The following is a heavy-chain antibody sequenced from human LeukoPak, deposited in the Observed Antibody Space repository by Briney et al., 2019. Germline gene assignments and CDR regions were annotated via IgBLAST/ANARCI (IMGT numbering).Heavy chain of an antibody. CDR3: ARIYN. CDR1: GFTFSTYA. D-gene: IGHD4-11*01. Sequence: PGGSLRLSCAASGFTFSTYAVNWVRQAPGKGLEWVSTISGSGDSTYYADSVKGRFTISRDNSKDTLYLQMNSLRVEDTAVYYCARIYNWGQGTLVTVSS. J-gene: IGHJ4*02. V-gene: IGHV3-23*01. CDR2: ISGSGDST.